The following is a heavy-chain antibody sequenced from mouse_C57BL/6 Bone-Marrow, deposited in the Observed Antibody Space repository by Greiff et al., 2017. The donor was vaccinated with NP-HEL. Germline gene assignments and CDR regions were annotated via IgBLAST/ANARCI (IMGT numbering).Heavy chain of an antibody. CDR1: GYTFTDYY. Sequence: QVQLQQSGAELVRPGASVKLSCKASGYTFTDYYINWLRQRPGQGLEWIARIYPGSGNTYYNEKFKGKATLTAEKSSSTAYMQLSSLTSEDSAVYFGARERYNGSSPPYWYFDVWGTGTTVTVSS. J-gene: IGHJ1*03. CDR3: ARERYNGSSPPYWYFDV. CDR2: IYPGSGNT. V-gene: IGHV1-76*01. D-gene: IGHD1-1*01.